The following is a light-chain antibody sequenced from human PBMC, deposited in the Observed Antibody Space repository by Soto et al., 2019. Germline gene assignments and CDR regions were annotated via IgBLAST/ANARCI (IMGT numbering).Light chain of an antibody. CDR2: GAS. CDR1: PSVSSN. J-gene: IGKJ1*01. Sequence: EIVMTQSPATLSVSPGERDTLSCRASPSVSSNLAWYQQKPGQAPRRRIYGASTRATGIPARFSGSGSVTEFTLTISSLPSEDFAVYYCQQYNNWPWTFGQGTKVEIK. CDR3: QQYNNWPWT. V-gene: IGKV3-15*01.